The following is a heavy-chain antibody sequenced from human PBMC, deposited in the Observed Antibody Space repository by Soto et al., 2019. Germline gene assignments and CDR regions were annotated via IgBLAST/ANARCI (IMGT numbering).Heavy chain of an antibody. D-gene: IGHD2-15*01. CDR1: GYTFSSFG. Sequence: GASVKVSCKASGYTFSSFGINWVRQAPGQGLEWVGWASVYNDDTKYAQNFQGRVSLTTDTSTSTTYMAVGRLRSDDTAVDYCARTCRSGGSCYHEYWGEGTLVTVSS. J-gene: IGHJ4*02. V-gene: IGHV1-18*01. CDR3: ARTCRSGGSCYHEY. CDR2: ASVYNDDT.